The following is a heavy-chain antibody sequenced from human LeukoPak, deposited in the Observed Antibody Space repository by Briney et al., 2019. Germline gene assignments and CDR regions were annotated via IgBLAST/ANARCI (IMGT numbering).Heavy chain of an antibody. CDR1: GFTFSSYA. V-gene: IGHV3-30-3*01. Sequence: GGSLRLSCAASGFTFSSYAMHGVRQAPGKGLEWVAVISYDGSNKYYADSVKGRFTISRDNSKNTLYLQMNSLRAEDTAVYYCARDRYIHYYDSSGPHYWGQGTLVTVSS. D-gene: IGHD3-22*01. CDR3: ARDRYIHYYDSSGPHY. J-gene: IGHJ4*02. CDR2: ISYDGSNK.